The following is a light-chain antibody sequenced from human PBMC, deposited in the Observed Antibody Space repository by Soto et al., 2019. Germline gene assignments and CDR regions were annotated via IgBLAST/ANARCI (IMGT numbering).Light chain of an antibody. V-gene: IGLV2-8*01. CDR1: SSDVGGYNY. CDR2: EVT. CDR3: SSYAGNSKGV. Sequence: QSALTQPPSASGSPGQSVTISCTGTSSDVGGYNYVSWYQQHPGKAPKLMIYEVTKRPSGVPDRFSGSKSGNTASLTDSGRQAEDEADYYCSSYAGNSKGVFGGGTKLTV. J-gene: IGLJ2*01.